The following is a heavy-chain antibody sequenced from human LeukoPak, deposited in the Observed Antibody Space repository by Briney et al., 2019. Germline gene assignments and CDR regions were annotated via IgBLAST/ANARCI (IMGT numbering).Heavy chain of an antibody. Sequence: GGSLRLSCAASGFTFSSYSMTWVRQAPGKGLEWVSYISSSSSTIYYADSVKGRFTISRDNAKNSLYLQMNSLRDEDTAVYYCAREGVPAAIISYYYYGMDVWGQGTTVTVSS. V-gene: IGHV3-48*02. J-gene: IGHJ6*02. D-gene: IGHD2-2*02. CDR3: AREGVPAAIISYYYYGMDV. CDR1: GFTFSSYS. CDR2: ISSSSSTI.